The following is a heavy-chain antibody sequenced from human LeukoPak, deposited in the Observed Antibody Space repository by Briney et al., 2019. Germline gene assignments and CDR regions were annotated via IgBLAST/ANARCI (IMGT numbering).Heavy chain of an antibody. V-gene: IGHV3-23*01. CDR2: ISGSGGST. CDR1: GFTFSSYA. D-gene: IGHD5-12*01. J-gene: IGHJ4*02. CDR3: TRSFRGYDFYYFDY. Sequence: GGSLRLSCAASGFTFSSYAMNWVRQAPGKGLEWVSSISGSGGSTFYTDSVKGRFTISRDNSKNTLYLQMNSLRADNTAVYYCTRSFRGYDFYYFDYWGQGILVTVSS.